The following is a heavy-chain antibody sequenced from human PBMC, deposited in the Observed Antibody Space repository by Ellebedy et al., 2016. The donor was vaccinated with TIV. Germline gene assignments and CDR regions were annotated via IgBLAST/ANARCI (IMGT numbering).Heavy chain of an antibody. J-gene: IGHJ5*02. CDR2: IKQDGSEK. D-gene: IGHD5-24*01. CDR1: GFTFSSYW. V-gene: IGHV3-7*01. Sequence: PGGSLRLSCAASGFTFSSYWMSWVRQAPGKGLEWVANIKQDGSEKYYVDSVKGRVTISRDNAKNSLYLQMNSLRAEDTAVYYCARSPSPTKANWFDRWGQGTLVTVSS. CDR3: ARSPSPTKANWFDR.